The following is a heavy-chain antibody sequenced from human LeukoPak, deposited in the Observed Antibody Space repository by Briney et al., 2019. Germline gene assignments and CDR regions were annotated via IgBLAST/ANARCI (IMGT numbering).Heavy chain of an antibody. CDR2: IYYSGST. CDR3: ARVRGDSPYSLDY. J-gene: IGHJ4*02. D-gene: IGHD2-21*02. Sequence: SETLSLTCTVSGGSISSFSYYWGWIRQPPGRGLEWIGTIYYSGSTYYNPSLKSRVTISTDTSKNQFSLNLRSVTAADTAVYYCARVRGDSPYSLDYWGQGTLVTVSS. CDR1: GGSISSFSYY. V-gene: IGHV4-39*07.